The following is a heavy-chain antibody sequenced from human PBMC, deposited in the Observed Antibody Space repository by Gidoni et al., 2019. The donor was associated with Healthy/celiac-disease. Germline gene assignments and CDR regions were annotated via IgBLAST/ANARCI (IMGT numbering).Heavy chain of an antibody. CDR3: ARERYVLRFLNWFDP. J-gene: IGHJ5*02. Sequence: QLQLQESGPGLVMPSETLAVTCTVSGGSIRRSSYYWGWSRQPPWKGMEWIGSSYYSGCPYSNPSLKSRVTISLDTSKNQFSLKLSSVTAADTAVYYWARERYVLRFLNWFDPWGQGTLVTVSS. CDR2: SYYSGCP. CDR1: GGSIRRSSYY. D-gene: IGHD3-3*01. V-gene: IGHV4-39*02.